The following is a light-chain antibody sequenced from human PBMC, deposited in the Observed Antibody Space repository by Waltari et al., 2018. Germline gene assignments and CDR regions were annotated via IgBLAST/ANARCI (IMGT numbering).Light chain of an antibody. Sequence: SYELTQPPSVSVSPGQTARFTCPGDALPKQYACWYQQKPGQAPVQVIYKDTERPSGIPERFSGSVSGTTVTLIISGVQAEDEADYYCQSADTNNIVVFGGGTKLTV. CDR2: KDT. CDR1: ALPKQY. CDR3: QSADTNNIVV. J-gene: IGLJ2*01. V-gene: IGLV3-25*03.